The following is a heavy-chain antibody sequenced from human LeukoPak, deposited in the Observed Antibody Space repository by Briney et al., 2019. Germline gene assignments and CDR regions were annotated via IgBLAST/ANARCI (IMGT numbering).Heavy chain of an antibody. J-gene: IGHJ4*02. V-gene: IGHV3-30-3*01. CDR3: ARTYCGGDCYSTGDYYFDY. D-gene: IGHD2-21*02. CDR2: ISYDGSNK. CDR1: GFTFSSYA. Sequence: PGGSLRLSCAASGFTFSSYAMHWVRQAPGKGLEWVAVISYDGSNKYYADSVKGRFTISRDNSKSTLYLQMNSLRAEDTAVYYCARTYCGGDCYSTGDYYFDYWGQGTLVTVSS.